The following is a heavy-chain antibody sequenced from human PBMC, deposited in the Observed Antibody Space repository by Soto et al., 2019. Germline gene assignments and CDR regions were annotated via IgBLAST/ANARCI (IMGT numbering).Heavy chain of an antibody. Sequence: ASVKVSCKASGYTFTSYAMHWVRQAPGQRLEWMGWINAGNGNTKYSQKFQGRVTITRDTSASTAYMELSSLRSEDTAVYYCARYDSSGYYDPLVYWGQGTLVTAPQ. V-gene: IGHV1-3*01. J-gene: IGHJ4*02. D-gene: IGHD3-22*01. CDR3: ARYDSSGYYDPLVY. CDR2: INAGNGNT. CDR1: GYTFTSYA.